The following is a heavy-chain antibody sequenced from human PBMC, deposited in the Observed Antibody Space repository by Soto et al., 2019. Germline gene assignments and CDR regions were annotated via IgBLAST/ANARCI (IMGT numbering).Heavy chain of an antibody. Sequence: SETLSLTCTVSGGSISSSSYYWCWIRQPPGKGLEWIGSIYYSWSTYYNPSLKSRVIISVDTSKNQFSLKLSSVTAADTAVYYCARQENYYYFDYWGQGTLVTVSS. CDR1: GGSISSSSYY. V-gene: IGHV4-39*01. D-gene: IGHD3-10*01. CDR3: ARQENYYYFDY. J-gene: IGHJ4*02. CDR2: IYYSWST.